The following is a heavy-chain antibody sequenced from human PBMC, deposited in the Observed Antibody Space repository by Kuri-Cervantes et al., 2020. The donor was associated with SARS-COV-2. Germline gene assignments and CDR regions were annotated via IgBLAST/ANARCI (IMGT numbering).Heavy chain of an antibody. CDR1: GGSISSPNYD. V-gene: IGHV4-39*01. Sequence: GSLRLSSSVSGGSISSPNYDWGWIRQPPGKGLEWIGSIPSAGGTYYSPFLKSRATISVDTSKNQFSLKLTSVTAADTAVYYCARGGFSGGYHDFDYWGQGILVTVSS. J-gene: IGHJ4*02. D-gene: IGHD2-15*01. CDR2: IPSAGGT. CDR3: ARGGFSGGYHDFDY.